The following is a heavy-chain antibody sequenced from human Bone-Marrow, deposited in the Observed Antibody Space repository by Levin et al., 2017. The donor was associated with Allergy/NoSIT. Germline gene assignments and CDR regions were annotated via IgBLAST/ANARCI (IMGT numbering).Heavy chain of an antibody. J-gene: IGHJ4*02. CDR3: ATGSFDF. V-gene: IGHV3-30*03. CDR2: ISYVGSDE. Sequence: GGSLRLSCAASGFTFKTYGMHWVRQAPGKGLEWVAVISYVGSDEYYADSVKGRFTISRDNSKSTLYLQMNALRPEDTAVYYCATGSFDFWGQGTLVTVSS. CDR1: GFTFKTYG.